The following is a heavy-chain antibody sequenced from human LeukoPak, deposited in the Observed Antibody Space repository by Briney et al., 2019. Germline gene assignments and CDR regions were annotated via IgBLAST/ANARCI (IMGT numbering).Heavy chain of an antibody. Sequence: GASVKVSCKASGGTFSSYAISWVRQAPGQGLEWMGGIIPIFGTANYAQKFQGRVTITADESTSTAYMELSSLRSEDTAVYYCARGRLLSNWFDPWGQGTLVTVSS. CDR2: IIPIFGTA. CDR3: ARGRLLSNWFDP. CDR1: GGTFSSYA. D-gene: IGHD2-15*01. V-gene: IGHV1-69*13. J-gene: IGHJ5*02.